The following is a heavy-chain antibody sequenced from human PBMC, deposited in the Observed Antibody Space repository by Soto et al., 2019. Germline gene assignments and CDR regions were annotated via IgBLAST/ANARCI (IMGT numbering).Heavy chain of an antibody. J-gene: IGHJ4*02. D-gene: IGHD3-10*01. Sequence: EVQLLESGGGLVQPGGSLRLSCAASGFTFSSYAMSWVRQAPGKGLEWVSAISGSGGSTYYADSVKGRFTISRDNSKNTLYLQMNSLRAEDTAVYYCGGNLLLWFGEDYFDYWGQGTLVTVSS. CDR2: ISGSGGST. V-gene: IGHV3-23*01. CDR3: GGNLLLWFGEDYFDY. CDR1: GFTFSSYA.